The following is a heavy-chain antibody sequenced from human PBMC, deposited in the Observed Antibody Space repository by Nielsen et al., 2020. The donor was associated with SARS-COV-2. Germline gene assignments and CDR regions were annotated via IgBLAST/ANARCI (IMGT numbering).Heavy chain of an antibody. CDR3: ARAPAGYSSGWTPDY. J-gene: IGHJ4*02. CDR1: GFTFSSYW. Sequence: GGSLRLSCAASGFTFSSYWMSWVRQAPGKGLEWVANIKQDGSEKYYVDSVKGRFTISRDNSKNTLYLQMNSLRAEDTAVYYCARAPAGYSSGWTPDYWGQGTLVTVSS. CDR2: IKQDGSEK. V-gene: IGHV3-7*01. D-gene: IGHD6-19*01.